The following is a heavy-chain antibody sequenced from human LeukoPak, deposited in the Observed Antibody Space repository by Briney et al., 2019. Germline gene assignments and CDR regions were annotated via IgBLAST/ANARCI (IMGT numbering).Heavy chain of an antibody. J-gene: IGHJ4*02. CDR1: GYTFTSYD. Sequence: ASVKVSCKASGYTFTSYDIGWVRQAPGQGLEWMRWISAYNDNTNYAQKLQGRVTMTTDTSTSTAYMDLRSLRSDDTAVYYCARFRAGVGEPYGDYWGQGTLVTVSS. CDR3: ARFRAGVGEPYGDY. CDR2: ISAYNDNT. D-gene: IGHD3-10*01. V-gene: IGHV1-18*01.